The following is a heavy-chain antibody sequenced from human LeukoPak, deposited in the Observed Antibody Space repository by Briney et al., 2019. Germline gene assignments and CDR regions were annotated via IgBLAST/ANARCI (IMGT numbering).Heavy chain of an antibody. CDR2: MNPNSGNT. J-gene: IGHJ4*02. D-gene: IGHD6-19*01. CDR1: GYTFTSYD. V-gene: IGHV1-8*01. CDR3: ARGSFSSGWRGGYYFDY. Sequence: ASVKVSCKASGYTFTSYDINWVRPATGQGLEWMGWMNPNSGNTGYAQKFQGRVTMTRNTSIGTAYMELSSLRSEDTAVYYCARGSFSSGWRGGYYFDYWGQGTLVTVSS.